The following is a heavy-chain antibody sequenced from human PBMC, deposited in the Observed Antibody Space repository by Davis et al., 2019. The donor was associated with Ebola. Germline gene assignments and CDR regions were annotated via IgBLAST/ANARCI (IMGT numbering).Heavy chain of an antibody. Sequence: ASVKVSCKASGYTFTSYYMHWVRQAPGQGLEWMGIINPSGGSTSYAQKFQGRVTMTRDTSTSTVYMELSSLRSEDTAVYYCARDGILAAAGTIPFDYWGQGTLVTVSS. CDR2: INPSGGST. V-gene: IGHV1-46*01. D-gene: IGHD6-13*01. CDR3: ARDGILAAAGTIPFDY. J-gene: IGHJ4*02. CDR1: GYTFTSYY.